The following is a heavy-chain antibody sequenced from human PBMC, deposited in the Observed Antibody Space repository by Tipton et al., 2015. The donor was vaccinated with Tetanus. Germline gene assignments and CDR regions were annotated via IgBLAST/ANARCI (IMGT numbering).Heavy chain of an antibody. J-gene: IGHJ4*02. CDR2: MTSSGRNI. CDR1: GFIFSDYY. V-gene: IGHV3-11*01. Sequence: SLRLSCAASGFIFSDYYMTWIRQAPGKGLEWIAYMTSSGRNIYYSDSVKGRFTISRDNAKNSLYLQMDSLRADDTAVYYCARGGSYHTPPGYWGQGTLVTVSS. CDR3: ARGGSYHTPPGY. D-gene: IGHD1-26*01.